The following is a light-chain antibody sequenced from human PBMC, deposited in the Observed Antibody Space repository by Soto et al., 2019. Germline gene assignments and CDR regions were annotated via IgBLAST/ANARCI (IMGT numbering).Light chain of an antibody. CDR3: QLYGSSPPWT. J-gene: IGKJ1*01. CDR2: DAS. CDR1: QRFSSSQ. V-gene: IGKV3-20*01. Sequence: EIGLTQSPGTLSLSPGERATLACRASQRFSSSQLAWYQQKPGQAPRLVIYDASTRDTGIPDRFSGSGSGKVFTLTISRLEPEDFAVYHCQLYGSSPPWTFGQGTKVEIK.